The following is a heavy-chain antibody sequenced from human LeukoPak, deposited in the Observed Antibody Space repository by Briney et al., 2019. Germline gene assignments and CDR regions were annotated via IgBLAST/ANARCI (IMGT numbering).Heavy chain of an antibody. J-gene: IGHJ5*02. D-gene: IGHD3-10*01. V-gene: IGHV1-18*01. CDR3: ARVTPLWFGESQTSWFDP. CDR1: GYTFTSYG. Sequence: GASVKVSCKASGYTFTSYGISWVRQAPGQGLEWMGWISAYNGNTNYAQKLQGRVTMTTDTSTSTAYMELRSLRSDDTAVYYCARVTPLWFGESQTSWFDPWGQGTLVTVSS. CDR2: ISAYNGNT.